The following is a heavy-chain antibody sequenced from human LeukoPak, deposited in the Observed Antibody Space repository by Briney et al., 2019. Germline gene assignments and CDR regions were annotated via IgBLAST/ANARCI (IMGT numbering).Heavy chain of an antibody. CDR2: ISYSSNYI. Sequence: GGSLRLSCAASGFSFSSYSMNWVRQAPGRGLEWVPSISYSSNYIYYADSVKGRFTISRDNARKSLFLQMSSLRAEDTAVYYCARDGTPSYTSGWVYMDAWGKGTTVTISS. CDR3: ARDGTPSYTSGWVYMDA. CDR1: GFSFSSYS. V-gene: IGHV3-21*01. J-gene: IGHJ6*04. D-gene: IGHD6-19*01.